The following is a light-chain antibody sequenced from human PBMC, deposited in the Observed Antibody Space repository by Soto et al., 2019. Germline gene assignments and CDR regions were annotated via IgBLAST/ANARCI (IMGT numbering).Light chain of an antibody. J-gene: IGKJ2*01. V-gene: IGKV1-5*03. CDR2: KAS. CDR1: QSISSW. CDR3: QHYISLSI. Sequence: DIQMTQSPSTLSASVGDRVTITCRASQSISSWLAWYQQKPGKAPKLLIYKASSLESGVPSRFSGSGSGTDFTLTFSSLHPAVFETYYSQHYISLSIFGQGPNLEI.